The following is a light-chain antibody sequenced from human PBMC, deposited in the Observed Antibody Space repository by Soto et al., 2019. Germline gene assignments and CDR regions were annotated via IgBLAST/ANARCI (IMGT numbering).Light chain of an antibody. CDR2: GAS. CDR3: QQYGDSPQT. Sequence: EIVLTQSPGTLSLSPEERATLSCRASQSVTRNHLAWYQQKPGQAPRLLIYGASSRATGIPDRFSGSGSGTDFTLTISRLEPEEFAVYYCQQYGDSPQTFGQGTKVEIK. V-gene: IGKV3-20*01. J-gene: IGKJ1*01. CDR1: QSVTRNH.